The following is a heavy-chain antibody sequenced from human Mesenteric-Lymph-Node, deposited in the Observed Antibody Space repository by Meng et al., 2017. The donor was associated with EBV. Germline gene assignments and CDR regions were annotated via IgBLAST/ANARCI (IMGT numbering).Heavy chain of an antibody. CDR3: ARDRRYYGSGSYYGNNWFDP. Sequence: QVQLTQWGAGLLKPSEALSPTCAVYGGSFSGYYWSWIRQPPGKGLEWIGEINHSGSTNYNPSLKSRVTISVDTSKNQFSLKLSSVTAADTAVYYCARDRRYYGSGSYYGNNWFDPWGQGTLVTVSS. D-gene: IGHD3-10*01. CDR1: GGSFSGYY. J-gene: IGHJ5*02. V-gene: IGHV4-34*01. CDR2: INHSGST.